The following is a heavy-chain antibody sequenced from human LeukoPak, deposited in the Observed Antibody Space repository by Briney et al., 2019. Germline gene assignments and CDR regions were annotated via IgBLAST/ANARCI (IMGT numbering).Heavy chain of an antibody. CDR3: ARDGLVGWGDI. Sequence: PSETLSLTCAVSGYSISSGYYWGWIRQPAGKGLEWIGRIYTSGSTNYNPSLKSRVTMSVDTSKNQFSLKLSSVTAADTAVYYCARDGLVGWGDIWGQGTMVTVSS. CDR1: GYSISSGYY. J-gene: IGHJ3*02. V-gene: IGHV4-4*07. CDR2: IYTSGST. D-gene: IGHD3-10*01.